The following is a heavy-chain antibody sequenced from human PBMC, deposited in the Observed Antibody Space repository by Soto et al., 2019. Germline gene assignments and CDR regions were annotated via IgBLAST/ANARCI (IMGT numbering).Heavy chain of an antibody. CDR3: ARDKGGTVQRYYYYGMDV. D-gene: IGHD1-1*01. CDR2: ISSSSSTI. V-gene: IGHV3-48*04. CDR1: GFTFSSYS. Sequence: GGSLRLSCAASGFTFSSYSMNWVRQAPGKGLEWVSYISSSSSTIYYADSVKGRFTISRDNAKNSLYLQMNSLRAEDTAVYYCARDKGGTVQRYYYYGMDVWGQGTTVTVSS. J-gene: IGHJ6*02.